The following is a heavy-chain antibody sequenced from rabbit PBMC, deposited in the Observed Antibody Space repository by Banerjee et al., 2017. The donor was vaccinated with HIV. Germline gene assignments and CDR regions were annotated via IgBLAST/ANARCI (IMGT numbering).Heavy chain of an antibody. V-gene: IGHV1S40*01. CDR2: INTISGDT. CDR3: ARAGDNTGSDYWIRIWDL. D-gene: IGHD8-1*01. J-gene: IGHJ4*01. Sequence: LEWIACINTISGDTVYATWAKGRFTISKASWTTVTLQMTSLTAADTASYFCARAGDNTGSDYWIRIWDLWGPGTLVTVS.